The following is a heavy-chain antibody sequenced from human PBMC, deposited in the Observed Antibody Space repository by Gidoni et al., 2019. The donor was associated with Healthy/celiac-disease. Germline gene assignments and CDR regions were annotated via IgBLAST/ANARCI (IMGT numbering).Heavy chain of an antibody. CDR1: GFTFSRYS. D-gene: IGHD2-15*01. CDR3: ARDEDGYCSGGSCYGY. J-gene: IGHJ4*02. CDR2: ISSSSSYI. Sequence: EVQLVESGGGLVKPGGSLRLSCAAAGFTFSRYSMNWVPQAPGKGLEWVSPISSSSSYIYYADSVKGRFTISRDNAKNSLYLQMNSLRAEDTAVYYCARDEDGYCSGGSCYGYWGQGTLVTVSS. V-gene: IGHV3-21*01.